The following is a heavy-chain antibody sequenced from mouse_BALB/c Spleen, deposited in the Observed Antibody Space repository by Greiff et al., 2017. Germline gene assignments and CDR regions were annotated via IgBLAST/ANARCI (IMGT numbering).Heavy chain of an antibody. Sequence: EVKLMESGAELVKPGASVKLSCTASGFNIKDTYMHWVKQRPEQGLEWIGRIDPANGNTKYDPKFQGKATITADTSSNTAYLQLSSLTSEDTAVYYCARSTTVVARNFDVWGAGTTVTVSS. CDR3: ARSTTVVARNFDV. D-gene: IGHD1-1*01. CDR2: IDPANGNT. CDR1: GFNIKDTY. J-gene: IGHJ1*01. V-gene: IGHV14-3*02.